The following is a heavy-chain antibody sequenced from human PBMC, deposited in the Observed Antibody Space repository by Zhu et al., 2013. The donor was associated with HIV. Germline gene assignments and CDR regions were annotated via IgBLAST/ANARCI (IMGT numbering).Heavy chain of an antibody. CDR3: ASPYDRSRDYDDISSYYYYYYHMDV. Sequence: QVQLVQTGAEVKKPGASVKVSCKESGYTFTSSYIHWVRQAPGQGLEWMGIINPSGGSTTYAQQFQGRVTMTRDTSTRTVYMDLSSLRSEDTAVYYCASPYDRSRDYDDISSYYYYYYHMDVWGQGTTVTVSS. CDR2: INPSGGST. J-gene: IGHJ6*02. CDR1: GYTFTSSY. D-gene: IGHD3-22*01. V-gene: IGHV1-46*01.